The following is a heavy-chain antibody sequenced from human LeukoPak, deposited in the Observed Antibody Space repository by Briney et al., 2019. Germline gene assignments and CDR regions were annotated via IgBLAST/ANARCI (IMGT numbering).Heavy chain of an antibody. D-gene: IGHD6-13*01. J-gene: IGHJ4*01. CDR1: GYTFTSYG. Sequence: ASVKVSCKTSGYTFTSYGIIWVRQAPGQGLEWMGWISAYNGNRNYAQKLQGRVTMTTDTSTSTAYMELRSLRSDDTAVYYCARGGPGWDSSSWYNYWGHGTLVTVSS. CDR2: ISAYNGNR. CDR3: ARGGPGWDSSSWYNY. V-gene: IGHV1-18*01.